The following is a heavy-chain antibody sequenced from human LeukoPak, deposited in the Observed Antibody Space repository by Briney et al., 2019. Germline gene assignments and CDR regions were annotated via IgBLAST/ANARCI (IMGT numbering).Heavy chain of an antibody. CDR2: IWYGGSNK. D-gene: IGHD2-2*01. J-gene: IGHJ4*02. CDR1: GFAFSSYG. CDR3: AKEGEGTVVVPAGFDY. Sequence: GGSLRLPCAASGFAFSSYGMHWVRQAPGKGLEWVAVIWYGGSNKYYADSVKGRFTISRDNSKNTLYLQMNSLRAEDTAVYYCAKEGEGTVVVPAGFDYWGQGTLVTVSS. V-gene: IGHV3-30*02.